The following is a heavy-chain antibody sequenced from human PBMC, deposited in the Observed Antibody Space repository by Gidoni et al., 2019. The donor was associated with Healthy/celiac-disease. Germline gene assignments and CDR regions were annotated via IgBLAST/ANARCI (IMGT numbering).Heavy chain of an antibody. V-gene: IGHV4-4*07. CDR2: IYTSGST. J-gene: IGHJ6*03. D-gene: IGHD2-2*02. CDR3: ARGLLGYCSSTSCYTNYYYYMDV. CDR1: GGSISRYS. Sequence: QVQLQASAPGLVKPSETLSPTCTVAGGSISRYSWSWFRQPAGTGLEWIGRIYTSGSTNYNPSRKSRVTMSVDTSKNQFSLKLSSVTAADTAVYYCARGLLGYCSSTSCYTNYYYYMDVWGKGTTVTVSS.